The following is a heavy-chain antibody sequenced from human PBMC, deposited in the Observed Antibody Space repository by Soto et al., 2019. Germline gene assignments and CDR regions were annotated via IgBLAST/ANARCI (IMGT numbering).Heavy chain of an antibody. CDR1: GMSIKSGGYY. CDR3: ATQPRYDSSGYFYY. V-gene: IGHV4-31*03. D-gene: IGHD3-22*01. J-gene: IGHJ4*02. CDR2: IYYTGST. Sequence: SETLSLTCSVSGMSIKSGGYYWTWIRQLPGKGLEWIGDIYYTGSTYYHPSLKTRVTLSMDTSKNQFSLNLGSATAADTAVYYCATQPRYDSSGYFYYWGQGAQVTSPQ.